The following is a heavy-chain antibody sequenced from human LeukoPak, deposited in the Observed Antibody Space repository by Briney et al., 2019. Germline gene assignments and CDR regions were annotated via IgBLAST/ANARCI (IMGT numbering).Heavy chain of an antibody. J-gene: IGHJ6*03. CDR1: GFTFSSYS. D-gene: IGHD2-2*01. Sequence: GGSLRLSCAASGFTFSSYSMNWVRQAPGKGLEWVSYISSSSSTIYYADSVKGRFTISRDNAKNSLYLQTNSLRAEDTAVYYCASQDIVVVPDYYYYYMDVWGKGTTVTVSS. CDR3: ASQDIVVVPDYYYYYMDV. V-gene: IGHV3-48*04. CDR2: ISSSSSTI.